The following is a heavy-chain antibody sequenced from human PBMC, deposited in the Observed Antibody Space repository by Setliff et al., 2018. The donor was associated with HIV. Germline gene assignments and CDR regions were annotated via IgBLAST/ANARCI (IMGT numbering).Heavy chain of an antibody. V-gene: IGHV3-11*01. D-gene: IGHD6-19*01. Sequence: GGSLRLSCTASGFTFSDYYMSWIRQSPGKGLEWISYISSSGTTIYYADSVKGRFTISRDNAENSLYLQMNSLRPEDTAFYYCAKDVHIAVAAGLDHWGQGTLVTVSS. CDR1: GFTFSDYY. CDR3: AKDVHIAVAAGLDH. J-gene: IGHJ4*02. CDR2: ISSSGTTI.